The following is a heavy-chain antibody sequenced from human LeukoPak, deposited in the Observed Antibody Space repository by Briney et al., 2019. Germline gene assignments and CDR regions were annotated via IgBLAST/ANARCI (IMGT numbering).Heavy chain of an antibody. Sequence: PSETLSLTCAVYGGSFSGYYWSWIRQPPGKGLEWMGEINHSGSPNYNPSFKSRVTISIDTSKNQFSLKLSPVTAADTAVYYCARDLSDYYGSGSYRPIDAFDIWGQGTMVTVSS. V-gene: IGHV4-34*01. CDR1: GGSFSGYY. CDR2: INHSGSP. CDR3: ARDLSDYYGSGSYRPIDAFDI. D-gene: IGHD3-10*01. J-gene: IGHJ3*02.